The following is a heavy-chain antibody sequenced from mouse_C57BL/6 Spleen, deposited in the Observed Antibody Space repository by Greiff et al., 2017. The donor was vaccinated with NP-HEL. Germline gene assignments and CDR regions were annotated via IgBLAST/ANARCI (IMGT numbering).Heavy chain of an antibody. J-gene: IGHJ3*01. CDR2: IYPGDGDT. Sequence: VQLQQSGPELVKPGASVKISCKASGYAFSSSWMNWVKQRPGKGLEWIGRIYPGDGDTNYNGKFKGKATLTADKSSSTAYMQLSSLTSEDSAVYFCARQTVSFAYWGQGTLVTVSA. CDR1: GYAFSSSW. CDR3: ARQTVSFAY. V-gene: IGHV1-82*01.